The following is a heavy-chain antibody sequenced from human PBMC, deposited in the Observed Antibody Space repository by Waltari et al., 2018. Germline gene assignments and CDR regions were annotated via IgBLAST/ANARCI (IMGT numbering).Heavy chain of an antibody. V-gene: IGHV5-51*03. J-gene: IGHJ5*02. CDR2: IYPGDSDT. CDR3: TRRLTYSRVWFDP. Sequence: EVQLVQSGEEVNKPGESQKISCKGAGYSMTSSWNAWVVQMPGKGLEWMGIIYPGDSDTRYSPSFQGQVTISADKSISTAYLQWSSLKASDTAMYYCTRRLTYSRVWFDPWGQGTLVTVSS. CDR1: GYSMTSSW. D-gene: IGHD6-13*01.